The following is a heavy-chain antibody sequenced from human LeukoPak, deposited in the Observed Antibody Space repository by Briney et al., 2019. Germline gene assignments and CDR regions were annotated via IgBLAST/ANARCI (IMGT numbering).Heavy chain of an antibody. CDR3: ARRGVLWFGELLYYGMDV. CDR1: GFTFSSYA. Sequence: GGSLRLSCAASGFTFSSYAMSWVRQAPGKGLEWVSAISGSGGSTYYADSVKGRFTISRDNSKNSLYLQMNSLRAEDTAVYYCARRGVLWFGELLYYGMDVWGQGTTVTVSS. CDR2: ISGSGGST. V-gene: IGHV3-23*01. D-gene: IGHD3-10*01. J-gene: IGHJ6*02.